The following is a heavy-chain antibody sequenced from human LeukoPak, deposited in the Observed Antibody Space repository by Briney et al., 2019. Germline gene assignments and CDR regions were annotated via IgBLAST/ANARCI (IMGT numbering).Heavy chain of an antibody. CDR2: IKQDGSET. D-gene: IGHD3-10*01. J-gene: IGHJ4*02. Sequence: GGSLRLSCAASGFTFSWYWMTWVRQAPGKGLEWVANIKQDGSETYYVDAVKGRLTISRDNAKNSLYLQMNSLRAEDTAVYYCARDTSRGAYGSGAPAYWGQGTLVTVSS. CDR1: GFTFSWYW. CDR3: ARDTSRGAYGSGAPAY. V-gene: IGHV3-7*04.